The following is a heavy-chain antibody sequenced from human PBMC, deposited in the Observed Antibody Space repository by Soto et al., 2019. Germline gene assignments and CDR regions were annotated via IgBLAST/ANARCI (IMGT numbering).Heavy chain of an antibody. CDR1: GGTFSSYA. Sequence: QVQLVQSGAEVKKPGSSVKVSCKASGGTFSSYAISWVRQAPGQGLEWMGGIIPIFGTANYAQKFQGRVTITADESTSTAYMELSGLRSEDTAVYYCARGVKGDFWTDYYYYYGLDVWGQGTTVTVSS. J-gene: IGHJ6*02. CDR3: ARGVKGDFWTDYYYYYGLDV. V-gene: IGHV1-69*01. CDR2: IIPIFGTA. D-gene: IGHD3-3*01.